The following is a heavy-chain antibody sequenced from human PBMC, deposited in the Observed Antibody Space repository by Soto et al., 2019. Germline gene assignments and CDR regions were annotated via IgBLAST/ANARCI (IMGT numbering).Heavy chain of an antibody. CDR1: GGSISDFY. CDR2: IHTSGST. V-gene: IGHV4-4*07. Sequence: PSETLSLTCTVSGGSISDFYWSWIRQPAGKGLEWIGRIHTSGSTNINPSLKSRVSLSVDTSRDQLSLTLTSVTAADTAAYYCARPQYFGVDGAFNIWGQGTVVTVSS. CDR3: ARPQYFGVDGAFNI. D-gene: IGHD3-10*01. J-gene: IGHJ3*02.